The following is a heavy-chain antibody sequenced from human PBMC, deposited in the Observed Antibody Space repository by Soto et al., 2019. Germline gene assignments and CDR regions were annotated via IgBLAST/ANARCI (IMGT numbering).Heavy chain of an antibody. V-gene: IGHV3-23*01. CDR3: AKGPDGSGYYHNWFDS. Sequence: EVHLLXSGGAXXQXXXSXTXSCAASGFSFSDYAMSWVRXAPGKGLEWVSSISRTGDSAYYADSVKGRFAISRDRSKNRLSLQMNSLRVEDTAVYYCAKGPDGSGYYHNWFDSWGQGTLITVSS. CDR1: GFSFSDYA. D-gene: IGHD3-22*01. CDR2: ISRTGDSA. J-gene: IGHJ5*01.